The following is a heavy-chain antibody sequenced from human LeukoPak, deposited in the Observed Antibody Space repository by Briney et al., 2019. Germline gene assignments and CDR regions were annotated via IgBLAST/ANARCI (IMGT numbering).Heavy chain of an antibody. Sequence: GGSLRLSCAASGFTLSSYWMSWVRQAPGKGLEWVANIKQDGSEKYYVDSVKGRFTISRDNAKNSLYLQMDSLRAEDTAVYYCARDRSWLQDYGMDVWGQGTSVTVSS. V-gene: IGHV3-7*03. D-gene: IGHD5-24*01. CDR1: GFTLSSYW. CDR2: IKQDGSEK. CDR3: ARDRSWLQDYGMDV. J-gene: IGHJ6*02.